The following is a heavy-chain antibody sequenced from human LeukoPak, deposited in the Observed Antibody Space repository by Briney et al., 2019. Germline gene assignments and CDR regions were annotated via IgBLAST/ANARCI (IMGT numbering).Heavy chain of an antibody. CDR2: ISGSGTST. CDR3: ASRNYYDSGGYYYYYFDY. J-gene: IGHJ4*02. D-gene: IGHD3-22*01. V-gene: IGHV3-23*01. Sequence: GGSLRLSCAASGFTFSNYAMNWVRQAPGKGLEWVSGISGSGTSTYYADSVKGRFTISRDNSKNTLYLQMNSLRAEDTAVYYCASRNYYDSGGYYYYYFDYWGQGILVTVSS. CDR1: GFTFSNYA.